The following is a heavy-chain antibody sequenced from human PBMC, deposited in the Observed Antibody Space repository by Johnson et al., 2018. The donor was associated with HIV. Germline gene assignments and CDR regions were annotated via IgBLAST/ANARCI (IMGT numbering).Heavy chain of an antibody. D-gene: IGHD5-24*01. CDR1: GFSFSRYW. Sequence: VQLVESGGGVVQPGKSLRLSCAASGFSFSRYWMSWVRQAPGKGLEWVANIKQDGSEKYYVDSVKGRFTISRDNAKNSLYMQMNSLRAEDTAVYYCARGGDGYNSRFREPFGAFDIWGQGTMVTVSS. CDR2: IKQDGSEK. J-gene: IGHJ3*02. V-gene: IGHV3-7*01. CDR3: ARGGDGYNSRFREPFGAFDI.